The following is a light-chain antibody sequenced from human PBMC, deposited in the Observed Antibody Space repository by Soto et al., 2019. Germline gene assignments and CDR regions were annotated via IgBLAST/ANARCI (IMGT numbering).Light chain of an antibody. CDR3: QQYNSYST. CDR2: KAS. Sequence: DIQMTQSPSSLSASVGGRVTITCRASQSISSYLNWYQQKPGKAPKLLIYKASSLESGVPSRFSGSGSGTEFTLTISSLQPDDFATYYCQQYNSYSTFGQGTKVDI. V-gene: IGKV1-5*03. CDR1: QSISSY. J-gene: IGKJ1*01.